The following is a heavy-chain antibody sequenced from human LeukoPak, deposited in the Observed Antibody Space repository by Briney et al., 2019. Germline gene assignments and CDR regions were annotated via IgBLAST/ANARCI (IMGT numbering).Heavy chain of an antibody. D-gene: IGHD1-1*01. J-gene: IGHJ4*02. CDR1: VYTFTDYY. CDR3: ARDVWNPTIDY. CDR2: INPNTGGT. Sequence: ASVKVSCKASVYTFTDYYIHWVRQSPGQGLEWMGWINPNTGGTNYAQKFQGSVTMTRDTSISTAYMELSRLRSDDTAVYYCARDVWNPTIDYWGQGTLVTVSS. V-gene: IGHV1-2*02.